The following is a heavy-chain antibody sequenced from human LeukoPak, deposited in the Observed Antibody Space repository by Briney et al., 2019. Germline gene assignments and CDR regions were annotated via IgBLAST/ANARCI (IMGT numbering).Heavy chain of an antibody. V-gene: IGHV3-48*02. D-gene: IGHD2-15*01. CDR3: AQKGGTDH. Sequence: PGGSLRLSCAASGFTFSRFGMNWVRQAPGKGLEWISYISSSSSAMYYADSVKGRFTISRDNAKSSLYLQMSSLRDEDTAVYYCAQKGGTDHWGQGTLVTVSS. J-gene: IGHJ4*02. CDR2: ISSSSSAM. CDR1: GFTFSRFG.